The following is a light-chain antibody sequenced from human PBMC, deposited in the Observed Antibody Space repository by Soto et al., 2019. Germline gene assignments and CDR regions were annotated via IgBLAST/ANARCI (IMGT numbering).Light chain of an antibody. Sequence: DVQMTQSPSSLSASIGDRVPITCRASQDIQSSLAWYQKRPGKPPKLLIFTASRSEAGVPSRFRGSGSGTDFTLTITNLQPEDLASYYCQQYDNGPLTFGGGTEVE. CDR3: QQYDNGPLT. J-gene: IGKJ4*01. CDR2: TAS. V-gene: IGKV1-27*01. CDR1: QDIQSS.